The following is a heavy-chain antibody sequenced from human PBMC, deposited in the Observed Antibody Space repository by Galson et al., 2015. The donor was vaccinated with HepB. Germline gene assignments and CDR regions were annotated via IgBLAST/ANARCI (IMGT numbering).Heavy chain of an antibody. CDR3: AKGWSAVFYDMDV. D-gene: IGHD2-8*01. Sequence: SLRLSCAASGFTFSSYAINWVRQAPGKGLEWVSSVSGSGGRAHYADSVKGRVTISRDNSKNTLYRQMNSLRAEDTAVYYCAKGWSAVFYDMDVWGQGTTVIVSS. CDR2: VSGSGGRA. J-gene: IGHJ6*02. CDR1: GFTFSSYA. V-gene: IGHV3-23*01.